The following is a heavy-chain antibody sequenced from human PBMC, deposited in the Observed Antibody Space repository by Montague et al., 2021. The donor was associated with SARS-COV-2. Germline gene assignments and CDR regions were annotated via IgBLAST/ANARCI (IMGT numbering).Heavy chain of an antibody. J-gene: IGHJ5*02. D-gene: IGHD3-10*01. CDR1: GVSISSYY. CDR2: IYYSGST. CDR3: AREVSGSYYNGWFDP. V-gene: IGHV4-59*01. Sequence: SETLSLTCTVSGVSISSYYWSWIRQPPGKGLAWIGYIYYSGSTNYNPSLKSRVTISVDTAKNKFSLKLSSVTAAAAAVYYCAREVSGSYYNGWFDPWGQGTLVTVSS.